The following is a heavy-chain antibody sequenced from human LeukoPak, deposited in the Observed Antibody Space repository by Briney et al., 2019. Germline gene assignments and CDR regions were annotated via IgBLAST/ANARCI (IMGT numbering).Heavy chain of an antibody. CDR2: ISSSSSYI. D-gene: IGHD3-10*01. Sequence: GGSLRLSCAASGFTFSSYSMNWVRQAPGKGLEWVSSISSSSSYIYYADSVKGRFTISRDNAKNSLYLQMNSLRAEDTAVYYCARPHYDSGSFLDYFDYWGQGTLVTVSS. CDR1: GFTFSSYS. CDR3: ARPHYDSGSFLDYFDY. J-gene: IGHJ4*02. V-gene: IGHV3-21*01.